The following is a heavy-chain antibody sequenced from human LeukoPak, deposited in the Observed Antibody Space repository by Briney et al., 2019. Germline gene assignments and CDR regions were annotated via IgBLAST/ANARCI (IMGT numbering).Heavy chain of an antibody. CDR2: IFPSGGEI. J-gene: IGHJ4*02. CDR1: GFTFTTYW. D-gene: IGHD2-8*02. Sequence: GGSLRLSCAASGFTFTTYWMIWVRQPPGKGLEWVSSIFPSGGEIHYADSVRGRFTISRDNSKSTLSLQMNSLRAEDTAIYYCATYRQVLLPFESWGQGTLVTVSS. CDR3: ATYRQVLLPFES. V-gene: IGHV3-23*01.